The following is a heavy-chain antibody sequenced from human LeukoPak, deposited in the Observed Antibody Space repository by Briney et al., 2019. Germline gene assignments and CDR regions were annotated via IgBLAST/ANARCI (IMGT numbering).Heavy chain of an antibody. D-gene: IGHD3-10*01. J-gene: IGHJ4*02. CDR3: ARDFGRYYFDD. Sequence: PGGSLRLSCAASGFTFSSYSMNWVRQAPEKGLEWVSSISSRSGYIYYADSVKGRFTISRDNAKNSLYLQMNSLRAEDTAVYYCARDFGRYYFDDWGQGTLVTVSS. CDR2: ISSRSGYI. CDR1: GFTFSSYS. V-gene: IGHV3-21*01.